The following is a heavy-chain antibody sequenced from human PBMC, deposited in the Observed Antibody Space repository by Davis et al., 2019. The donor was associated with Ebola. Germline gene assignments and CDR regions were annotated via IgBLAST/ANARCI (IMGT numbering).Heavy chain of an antibody. D-gene: IGHD1-1*01. V-gene: IGHV3-30*04. CDR2: ISSDGTYK. CDR3: ARDYPDDRKVYYYMDV. J-gene: IGHJ6*03. CDR1: GFTFSSYS. Sequence: PGGSLRLSCAASGFTFSSYSMDWVRQAPGKGLAWVAVISSDGTYKYYADSVKGRFTISRDNSKITLYLQMNSLRTEDTAVYYCARDYPDDRKVYYYMDVWGKGTTVTVSS.